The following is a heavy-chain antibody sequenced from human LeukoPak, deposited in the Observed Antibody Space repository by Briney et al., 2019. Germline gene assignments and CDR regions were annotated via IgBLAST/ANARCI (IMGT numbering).Heavy chain of an antibody. CDR3: ARGPKRNWFDP. Sequence: ASVKVSCKASGSTFTDYYMHWVRQAPGQGLEWMGWINPDSGGTNFAQKFQGRVTMTRDTSITTAYMELSRLRSDDTAVYYCARGPKRNWFDPWGQGTLVTVSS. V-gene: IGHV1-2*02. CDR2: INPDSGGT. CDR1: GSTFTDYY. J-gene: IGHJ5*02.